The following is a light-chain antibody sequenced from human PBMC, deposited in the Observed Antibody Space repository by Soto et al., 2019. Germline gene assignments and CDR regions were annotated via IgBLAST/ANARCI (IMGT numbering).Light chain of an antibody. J-gene: IGKJ1*01. V-gene: IGKV1-39*01. CDR3: QQSYSTLVT. CDR2: AAS. CDR1: QSISDF. Sequence: DIQMTQSKYSLSASVGDMVTITCLASQSISDFLNWYQQKPGKAPKLLIYAASSLQSGVPSRFSGSGSGTDFTLTISSLQPEDFATYYCQQSYSTLVTFGQGTKV.